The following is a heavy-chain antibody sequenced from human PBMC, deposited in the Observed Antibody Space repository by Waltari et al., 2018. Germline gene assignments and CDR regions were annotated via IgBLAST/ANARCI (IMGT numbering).Heavy chain of an antibody. CDR1: GGSISSGDYY. J-gene: IGHJ6*03. CDR2: IYYSGST. D-gene: IGHD3-22*01. CDR3: ARGYYYDSSGYYYRDNYYYYMDV. Sequence: QVQLQESGPGLVKPSQTLSLTCTVSGGSISSGDYYWSWIRQPPGKGLEWIGYIYYSGSTYYTPSLKRRVTISVDTSKNQFSLKLSSVTAADTAVYYCARGYYYDSSGYYYRDNYYYYMDVWGKGTTVTISS. V-gene: IGHV4-30-4*08.